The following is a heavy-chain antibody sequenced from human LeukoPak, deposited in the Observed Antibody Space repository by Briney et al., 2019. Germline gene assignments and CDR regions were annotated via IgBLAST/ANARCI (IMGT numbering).Heavy chain of an antibody. CDR3: ARGPIQYCSGDSCYSPFDY. CDR1: AGTFRNYA. V-gene: IGHV1-69*05. Sequence: SSLKGSSKAYAGTFRNYAVTWVRQAPRPGLEWMGRIIPILGTPNYAQKFQGRVTITTDESTSTAYIELSSLRSEDTAVYYCARGPIQYCSGDSCYSPFDYWGQGTLVTVSS. D-gene: IGHD2-15*01. CDR2: IIPILGTP. J-gene: IGHJ4*02.